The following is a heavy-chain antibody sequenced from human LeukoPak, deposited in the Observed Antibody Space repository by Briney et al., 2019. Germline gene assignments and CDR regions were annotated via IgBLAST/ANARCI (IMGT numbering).Heavy chain of an antibody. J-gene: IGHJ4*02. CDR2: INHSGST. CDR1: GGSFSGYY. CDR3: ARDCPVSVATMGKYFDY. V-gene: IGHV4-34*01. D-gene: IGHD5-12*01. Sequence: SETLSLTCAVYGGSFSGYYWSWIRQPPGKGLEWIGEINHSGSTNYNPSLKSRVTISVDTSKNQFSLKLSSVTAADTAVYYCARDCPVSVATMGKYFDYWGQGTLVTVSS.